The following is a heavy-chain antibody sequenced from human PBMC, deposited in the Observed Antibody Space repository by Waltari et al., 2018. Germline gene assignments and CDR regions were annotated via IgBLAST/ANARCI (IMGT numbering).Heavy chain of an antibody. CDR1: GFTFSSYW. Sequence: EVQLVESGGGLVQHGGSLRLSCAASGFTFSSYWMHWVRQAPGKGLEWVANIKQDGSDKNYMDSVKGRFTISRDNARNSLFLQMNSLGVEDTAVYYCARPRADYWGQGTLVTVSS. CDR2: IKQDGSDK. CDR3: ARPRADY. V-gene: IGHV3-7*01. J-gene: IGHJ4*02.